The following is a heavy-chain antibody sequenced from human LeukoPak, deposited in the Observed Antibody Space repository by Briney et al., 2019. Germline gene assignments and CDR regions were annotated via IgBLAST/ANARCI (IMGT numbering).Heavy chain of an antibody. CDR3: AKSSYYYDSSGYYAEFFQH. V-gene: IGHV3-23*01. Sequence: PWGYLRLYFSASGFTFSSYAMSRVRQAPGQGLEWGFALSGSGGSTFYAGCVRGRFAISRANSRNTLYRQMNSLRAEDTAVYYFAKSSYYYDSSGYYAEFFQHWGQGTLVTVST. CDR1: GFTFSSYA. CDR2: LSGSGGST. D-gene: IGHD3-22*01. J-gene: IGHJ1*01.